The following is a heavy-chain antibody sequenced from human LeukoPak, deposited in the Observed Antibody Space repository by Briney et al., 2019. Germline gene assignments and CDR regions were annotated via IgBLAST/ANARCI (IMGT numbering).Heavy chain of an antibody. CDR2: ISYDGSVT. V-gene: IGHV3-30*18. CDR3: AKVVPRGGDSPNPYYGMDV. J-gene: IGHJ6*02. D-gene: IGHD2-21*02. Sequence: GGSLRLSCTASGFTFNTYAIHWVRQAPGKGLEWVALISYDGSVTYYADSVKGQFTISRDNSKNTLYLQMNSLRAEDTAVYYCAKVVPRGGDSPNPYYGMDVWGQGTTVTVSS. CDR1: GFTFNTYA.